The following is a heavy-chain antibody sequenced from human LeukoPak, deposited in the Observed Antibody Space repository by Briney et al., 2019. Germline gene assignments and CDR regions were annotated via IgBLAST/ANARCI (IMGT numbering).Heavy chain of an antibody. CDR2: IRNDGSDT. CDR1: GLIFTSHG. V-gene: IGHV3-30*02. D-gene: IGHD4-23*01. J-gene: IGHJ4*02. CDR3: ARDRGKDYFDN. Sequence: PGGSLRLSCATSGLIFTSHGFHWARQAAGKGLEWVAFIRNDGSDTYHANSVKGRFSISRDNSKNTVYLHMNSLRAEDTAVYYCARDRGKDYFDNWGQGTQVTVSS.